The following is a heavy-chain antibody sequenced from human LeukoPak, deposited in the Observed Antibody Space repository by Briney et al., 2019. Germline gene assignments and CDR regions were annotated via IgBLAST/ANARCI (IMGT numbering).Heavy chain of an antibody. CDR3: ARDGGSYRLDY. CDR2: IIPILGIA. CDR1: GGTFSSYA. J-gene: IGHJ4*02. D-gene: IGHD1-26*01. V-gene: IGHV1-69*04. Sequence: ASVTVSCKASGGTFSSYAISWVRQAPGQGLEWMGRIIPILGIANYAQKFQGRVTITADKSTSTAYMELSSLRSEDTAVYYCARDGGSYRLDYWGQGTLVTVSS.